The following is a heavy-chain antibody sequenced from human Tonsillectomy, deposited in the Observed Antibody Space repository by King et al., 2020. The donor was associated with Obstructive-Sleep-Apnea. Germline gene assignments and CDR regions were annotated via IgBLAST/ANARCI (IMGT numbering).Heavy chain of an antibody. CDR3: ARGGYDILTGYYEGMDV. J-gene: IGHJ6*02. CDR1: GGSISSGSYS. CDR2: IYHSGIT. Sequence: QLQESGSGLVKPSQTLSLTCAVSGGSISSGSYSWSWIRQPPGKGLEWIGYIYHSGITYYNPSLKSRVTISVDRSKNQFSLKLSSVTAADTAVYYCARGGYDILTGYYEGMDVWGQGTTVTVSS. D-gene: IGHD3-9*01. V-gene: IGHV4-30-2*01.